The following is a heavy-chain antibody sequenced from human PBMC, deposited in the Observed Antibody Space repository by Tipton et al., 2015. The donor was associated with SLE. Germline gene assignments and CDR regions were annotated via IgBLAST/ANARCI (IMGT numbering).Heavy chain of an antibody. CDR1: GYTFTSNG. CDR2: INPNGGST. D-gene: IGHD4-17*01. CDR3: SIDPGTVTPPDY. J-gene: IGHJ4*02. Sequence: QLVQSGAEVKKPGASVKVSCKASGYTFTSNGINWVRQAPGQGLEWVGIINPNGGSTTYAQKFQGRVTLTRDTSTSTAYMELRSLRSDYTAVYYCSIDPGTVTPPDYWGQGTLVTFSS. V-gene: IGHV1-46*01.